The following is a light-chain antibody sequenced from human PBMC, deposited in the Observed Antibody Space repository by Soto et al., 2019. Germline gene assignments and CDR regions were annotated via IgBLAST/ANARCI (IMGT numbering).Light chain of an antibody. CDR2: DVS. V-gene: IGLV2-11*01. CDR3: CSYAGSYTYV. J-gene: IGLJ1*01. Sequence: QSVLTQPRSLSGSPGQSVTISCTGTSSDVGGYNYVSWYQQHPGKAPKLMIYDVSKRPSGVPDRFSGSKSGNTASLTISGLQAEDEADYYCCSYAGSYTYVFRTGTKVTVL. CDR1: SSDVGGYNY.